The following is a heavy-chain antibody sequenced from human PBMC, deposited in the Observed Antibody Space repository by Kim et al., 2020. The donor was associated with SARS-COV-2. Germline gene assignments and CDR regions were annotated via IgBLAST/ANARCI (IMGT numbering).Heavy chain of an antibody. Sequence: KFQGRVTMTRNTSISTAYMELSRLRSEDTAVYYCARTYTIFGVVNAFDIWGQGTMVTVSS. CDR3: ARTYTIFGVVNAFDI. D-gene: IGHD3-3*01. V-gene: IGHV1-8*01. J-gene: IGHJ3*02.